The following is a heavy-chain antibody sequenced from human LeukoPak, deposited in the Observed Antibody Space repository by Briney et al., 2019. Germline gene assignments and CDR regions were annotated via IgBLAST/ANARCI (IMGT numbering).Heavy chain of an antibody. CDR2: IYYSGST. Sequence: SETLSLTCTVSGGSISSSSYYWGWIRQPPGNGLERIGSIYYSGSTYYNPSLKSRVTISVDTSKNQFSLKLSSVTAADTAVYYCAKLSTMVRGVIKGYFDYWGQGTLVTVSS. D-gene: IGHD3-10*01. CDR1: GGSISSSSYY. CDR3: AKLSTMVRGVIKGYFDY. J-gene: IGHJ4*02. V-gene: IGHV4-39*01.